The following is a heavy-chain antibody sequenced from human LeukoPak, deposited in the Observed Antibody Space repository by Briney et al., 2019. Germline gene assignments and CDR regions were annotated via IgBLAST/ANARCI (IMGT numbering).Heavy chain of an antibody. J-gene: IGHJ5*02. Sequence: SETLSLTCTVSGGSISSGDYYWSWIRQPPGKGLEWIGYIYYSGSTYYNPSLKSRVTISVDTSKNQFSLKLSSVTAADTAVYYGARAGFGYSSGWAFGFDPWGQGTLVTVSS. CDR3: ARAGFGYSSGWAFGFDP. V-gene: IGHV4-30-4*01. D-gene: IGHD6-19*01. CDR1: GGSISSGDYY. CDR2: IYYSGST.